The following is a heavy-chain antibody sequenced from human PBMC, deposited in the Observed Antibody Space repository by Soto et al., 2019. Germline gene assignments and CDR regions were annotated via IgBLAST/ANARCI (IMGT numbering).Heavy chain of an antibody. V-gene: IGHV4-59*01. D-gene: IGHD6-19*01. CDR2: IYHGPIT. CDR3: VQTTGWPGFDY. CDR1: GASISRYY. J-gene: IGHJ4*02. Sequence: QVHLQESGPGLVKPSETMSLTCTASGASISRYYWNWVRQPPGKGLEWIGHIYHGPITNYNPSLKSRVTISVDTSKNQFSLKLSSVTAADTAVYYWVQTTGWPGFDYWGQGTLVTVSS.